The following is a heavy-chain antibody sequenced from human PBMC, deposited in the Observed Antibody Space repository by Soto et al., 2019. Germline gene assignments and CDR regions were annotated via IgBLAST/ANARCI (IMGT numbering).Heavy chain of an antibody. J-gene: IGHJ3*01. CDR2: MTYDGATE. CDR3: ARVRLDIAVNGALDV. CDR1: GFTFSNYV. D-gene: IGHD2-8*01. V-gene: IGHV3-30*14. Sequence: QVHLVESGGGVVQPGGSLSLSCAASGFTFSNYVIHWARQPAGKGLGWVASMTYDGATEYYGDSVKGRFTVSRDNSKRTLSLQMNTLRPNDTAVYYCARVRLDIAVNGALDVWGQGTTVIVSS.